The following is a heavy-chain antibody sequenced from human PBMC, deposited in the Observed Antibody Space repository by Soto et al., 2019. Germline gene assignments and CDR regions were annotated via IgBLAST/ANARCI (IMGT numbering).Heavy chain of an antibody. V-gene: IGHV3-33*01. CDR1: GFTFSSYG. D-gene: IGHD3-10*01. J-gene: IGHJ4*02. CDR2: IWYDGSNK. CDR3: ARDNIEYYYGSGSYYGDY. Sequence: GGSLRLSCAASGFTFSSYGMHWVRQAPGKGLEWVAVIWYDGSNKYYADSVKGRFTISRDNSKNTLYLQMNSLRAEDTAVYYCARDNIEYYYGSGSYYGDYWGQGTLVTVSS.